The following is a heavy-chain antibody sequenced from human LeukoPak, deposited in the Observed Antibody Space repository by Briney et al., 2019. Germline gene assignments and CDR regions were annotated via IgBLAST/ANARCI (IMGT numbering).Heavy chain of an antibody. V-gene: IGHV4-34*01. CDR2: INHSGST. CDR3: ARERWGSSGWYDY. D-gene: IGHD6-19*01. J-gene: IGHJ4*02. Sequence: SSETLSLTCAVYGGSFSGYYWSWIRQPPGKGLEWIGEINHSGSTNYNPSLKSRVTISVDTSKNQFSLKLSSVTAADTAVYYCARERWGSSGWYDYWGQGTLVTVSS. CDR1: GGSFSGYY.